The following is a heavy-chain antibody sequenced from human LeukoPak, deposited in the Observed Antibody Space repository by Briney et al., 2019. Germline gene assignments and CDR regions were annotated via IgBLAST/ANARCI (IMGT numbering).Heavy chain of an antibody. D-gene: IGHD2-2*01. CDR2: ISSTSSYI. J-gene: IGHJ4*02. CDR3: AGPSSTVY. CDR1: GFTFSSYS. V-gene: IGHV3-21*01. Sequence: GGSLTLSCAASGFTFSSYSMNWVRQAPGKGLEWASSISSTSSYIYYADSVKGRFTISRDNAKNSLYLQMNSLRAEDTAVYYCAGPSSTVYWGRGTLVTVSS.